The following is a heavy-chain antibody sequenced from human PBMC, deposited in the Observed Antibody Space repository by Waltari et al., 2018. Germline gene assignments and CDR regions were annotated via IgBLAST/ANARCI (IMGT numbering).Heavy chain of an antibody. Sequence: QVQLVQSGAEVKQPGAPVKVSCKASGYTFTSYDIHWVRQATGQGLEWMGWMKPYSGNTGYAQKFQGRVTMTRNTPRRTAYMELSSLRAEDTAVYYCARDIRRVFDYGGQGTLVTVSS. CDR2: MKPYSGNT. V-gene: IGHV1-8*01. CDR3: ARDIRRVFDY. CDR1: GYTFTSYD. J-gene: IGHJ4*02.